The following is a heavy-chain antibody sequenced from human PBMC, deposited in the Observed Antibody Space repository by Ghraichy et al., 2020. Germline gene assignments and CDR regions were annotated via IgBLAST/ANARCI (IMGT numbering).Heavy chain of an antibody. V-gene: IGHV3-73*01. D-gene: IGHD3-22*01. CDR3: TRHHYDSSGYYYGRYYYGMDV. Sequence: GGSLRLSCAASGFTFSGSAMHWVRQASGKGLEWVGRIRSEANSYATAYAASVKGRFTISRDDSKNTAYLQMNSLKTEDTAVYYCTRHHYDSSGYYYGRYYYGMDVWGQGTTVTVSS. CDR1: GFTFSGSA. J-gene: IGHJ6*02. CDR2: IRSEANSYAT.